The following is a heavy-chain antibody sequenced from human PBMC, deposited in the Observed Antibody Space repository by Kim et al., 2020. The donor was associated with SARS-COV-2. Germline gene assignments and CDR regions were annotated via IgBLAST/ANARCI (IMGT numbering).Heavy chain of an antibody. J-gene: IGHJ3*02. Sequence: GGSLRLSCATSGFTFIAYDMNWVRQAPGKGLEWLSFITKSSATIYYADSVQGRFTISRDNAKNSLYLQMNSLRDEDTALYYCVRDRMGGAFDIWGQGTMVTVSS. CDR2: ITKSSATI. V-gene: IGHV3-48*02. D-gene: IGHD3-16*01. CDR1: GFTFIAYD. CDR3: VRDRMGGAFDI.